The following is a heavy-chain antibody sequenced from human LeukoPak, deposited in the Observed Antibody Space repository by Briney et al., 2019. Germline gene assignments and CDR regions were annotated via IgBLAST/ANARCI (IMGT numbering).Heavy chain of an antibody. CDR3: ARGSDDFWSGYSPSY. CDR1: AYTFTGYY. V-gene: IGHV1-2*02. Sequence: ASVKVSCKASAYTFTGYYMHWVRQAPGQGLEWMGWINPNSGGTNYAQKFRGRVTMTRDTSISTAYMELSRLRSDDTAVYYCARGSDDFWSGYSPSYWGQGTLVTVSS. CDR2: INPNSGGT. D-gene: IGHD3-3*01. J-gene: IGHJ4*02.